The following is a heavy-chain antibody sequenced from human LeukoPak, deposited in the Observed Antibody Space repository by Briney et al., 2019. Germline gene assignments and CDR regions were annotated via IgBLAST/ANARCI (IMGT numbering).Heavy chain of an antibody. CDR2: INPNSGGT. J-gene: IGHJ6*03. Sequence: ASVKVSCKASGYTFTGYYMHWVRQAPGQGLEWMGWINPNSGGTNYAQKFQGRVTMTRDTSISTAYMELSRLRSDDTAVYYCARGGNLPYCSSTSCYLQTSKMGYYYYMDVWGKGTTVTISS. CDR1: GYTFTGYY. D-gene: IGHD2-2*01. CDR3: ARGGNLPYCSSTSCYLQTSKMGYYYYMDV. V-gene: IGHV1-2*02.